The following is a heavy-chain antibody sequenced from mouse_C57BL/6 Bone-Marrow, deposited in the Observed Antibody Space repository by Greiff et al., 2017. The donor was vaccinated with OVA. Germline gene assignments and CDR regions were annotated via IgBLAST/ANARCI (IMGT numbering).Heavy chain of an antibody. Sequence: VQLQQSGAELVKPGASVKISCKASGYAFSSYWMNWVKQRPGKGLEWIGQIYPGDGDTNYNGKFKGKATLTADKSSSTAYMQLSSLTSEDSAVYFCARRDYGSSYAAWFAYWGQGTLVTVSA. CDR2: IYPGDGDT. CDR1: GYAFSSYW. CDR3: ARRDYGSSYAAWFAY. D-gene: IGHD1-1*01. V-gene: IGHV1-80*01. J-gene: IGHJ3*01.